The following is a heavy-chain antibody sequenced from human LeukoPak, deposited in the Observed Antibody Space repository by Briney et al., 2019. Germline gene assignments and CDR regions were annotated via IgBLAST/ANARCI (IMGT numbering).Heavy chain of an antibody. J-gene: IGHJ4*02. CDR1: GFAFSSYG. Sequence: GGSLRLSCAASGFAFSSYGMHWVRQAPGKGLEWVAFIRYDGSNKYYADSVKGRFTISRDNSKNTLYLQMNSLRAEDTAVYYCAKVRGSSSSGEGAFDYWGQGTLVTVSS. D-gene: IGHD6-6*01. CDR3: AKVRGSSSSGEGAFDY. CDR2: IRYDGSNK. V-gene: IGHV3-30*02.